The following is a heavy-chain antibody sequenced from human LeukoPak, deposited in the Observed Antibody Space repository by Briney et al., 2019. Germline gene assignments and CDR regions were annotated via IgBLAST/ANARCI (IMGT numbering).Heavy chain of an antibody. CDR1: GGTFSSYA. D-gene: IGHD4-11*01. V-gene: IGHV1-69*04. J-gene: IGHJ6*02. CDR3: ARDVSSDYSNYDGLYYYGMDV. CDR2: IIPIFGIA. Sequence: ASVKVSCKGSGGTFSSYAISWVRQAPGQGLEWVGRIIPIFGIANYAQEFQGRVTITADKSTSTAYMELSSLRSEDTAVYYCARDVSSDYSNYDGLYYYGMDVWGQGTTVTVSS.